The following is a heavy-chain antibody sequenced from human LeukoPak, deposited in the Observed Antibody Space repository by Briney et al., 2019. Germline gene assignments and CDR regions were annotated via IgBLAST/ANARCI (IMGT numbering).Heavy chain of an antibody. CDR2: ISGSGGST. Sequence: GGSLRLSCAASGFTFSSYAMSWVRQAPGKGLKWVSAISGSGGSTYYADSVKGRFTIYRDNSKNTLYLQMNSLRAEDTAVYYCATGAAYYYDSSGYYTEAYFDYWGQGTLVTVSS. D-gene: IGHD3-22*01. V-gene: IGHV3-23*01. J-gene: IGHJ4*02. CDR1: GFTFSSYA. CDR3: ATGAAYYYDSSGYYTEAYFDY.